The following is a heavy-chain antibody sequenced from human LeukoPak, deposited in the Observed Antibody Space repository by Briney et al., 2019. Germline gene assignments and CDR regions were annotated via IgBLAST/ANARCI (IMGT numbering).Heavy chain of an antibody. D-gene: IGHD3-10*01. V-gene: IGHV3-33*01. CDR1: GFTFSSYG. J-gene: IGHJ4*02. CDR2: IWYDGSNK. CDR3: ARGSRLWFGEFHDY. Sequence: GRSLRLSCAASGFTFSSYGMHWVRQAPGKGLEWVAVIWYDGSNKYYADSVKGRFTISRDNSKNTLYLRMNSLRAEDTAVYYCARGSRLWFGEFHDYWGQGTLVTVSS.